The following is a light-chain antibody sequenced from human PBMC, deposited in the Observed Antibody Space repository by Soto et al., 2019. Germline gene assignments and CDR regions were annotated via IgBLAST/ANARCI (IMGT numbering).Light chain of an antibody. V-gene: IGLV2-11*01. Sequence: QSALTQPRSVSGSPGQSVTISCTGTSSDVGTYNFVSWYQQHPGKAPKFMIYDVTKRPSGVPDLFSGAKSGNTASLTISGLQAEDEADYYCCSYVGSYTSYVFGTGTKLTVL. CDR1: SSDVGTYNF. J-gene: IGLJ1*01. CDR3: CSYVGSYTSYV. CDR2: DVT.